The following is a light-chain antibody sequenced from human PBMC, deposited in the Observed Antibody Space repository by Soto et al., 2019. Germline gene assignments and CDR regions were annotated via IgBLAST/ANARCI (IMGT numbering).Light chain of an antibody. CDR2: DVT. CDR1: SSDVGGYNY. J-gene: IGLJ1*01. Sequence: QSVLTQPASVSGSPGQSITISCTGTSSDVGGYNYVFWYQHPPGKAHKLMIYDVTNRPSGVSNRFSGSKSGNTASLTISWLQAEDEADYYCTSYTSSSTYVFGTGTKVTVL. CDR3: TSYTSSSTYV. V-gene: IGLV2-14*03.